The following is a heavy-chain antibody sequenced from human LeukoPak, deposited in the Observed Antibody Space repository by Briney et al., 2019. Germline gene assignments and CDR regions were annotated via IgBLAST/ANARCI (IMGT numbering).Heavy chain of an antibody. Sequence: EASVKVSCKASGYTFTGYYMHWVRQAPGRGLEWMGWINPNSGGTNYAQKFQGRVTMTRDTSISTAYMELSRLRSDDTAVYYCARDDSVLRYYFDYWGQGTLVTVSS. D-gene: IGHD3-16*01. J-gene: IGHJ4*02. V-gene: IGHV1-2*02. CDR2: INPNSGGT. CDR1: GYTFTGYY. CDR3: ARDDSVLRYYFDY.